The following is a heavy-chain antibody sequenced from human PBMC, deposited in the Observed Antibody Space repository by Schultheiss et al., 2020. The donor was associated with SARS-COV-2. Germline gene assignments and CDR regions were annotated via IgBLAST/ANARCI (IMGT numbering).Heavy chain of an antibody. D-gene: IGHD3-22*01. CDR2: IYYSGST. J-gene: IGHJ4*02. CDR1: GYSISSGYY. Sequence: SETLSLTCAVSGYSISSGYYWGWIRQPPGKGLEWIGSIYYSGSTYYNPSLKSRVTISVDTSKNQFSLKLSSVTAADTAVYYCARADYDSSGYYHTPFDYWGQGTLVTVSS. CDR3: ARADYDSSGYYHTPFDY. V-gene: IGHV4-38-2*01.